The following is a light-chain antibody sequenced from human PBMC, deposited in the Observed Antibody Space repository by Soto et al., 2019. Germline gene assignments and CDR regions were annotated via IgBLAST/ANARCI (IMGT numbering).Light chain of an antibody. Sequence: EVVMTQSPATLSVYHGERATLSCRASESVSSNLAWYQQRPGQAPRLVIYGASTRATGIPARFSGGGSGTDFTLTISSLQPEDFATYYCQQSYSTPITFGQVIRLEIK. CDR2: GAS. V-gene: IGKV3-15*01. CDR3: QQSYSTPIT. J-gene: IGKJ5*01. CDR1: ESVSSN.